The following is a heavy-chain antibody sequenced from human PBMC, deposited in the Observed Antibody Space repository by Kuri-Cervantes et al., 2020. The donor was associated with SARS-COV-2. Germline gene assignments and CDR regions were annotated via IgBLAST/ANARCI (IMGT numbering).Heavy chain of an antibody. CDR3: SRSRVPAAAAL. V-gene: IGHV4-39*07. CDR1: GGSISSSSYY. Sequence: SETLSLTCTVSGGSISSSSYYWGWIRQPPGKGLEWIGSIYYSGTTYYNPSLRSRVYISLDTSKNQFFLNVTSVTAADTAVYYCSRSRVPAAAALWGQGTKVTVSS. CDR2: IYYSGTT. J-gene: IGHJ3*01. D-gene: IGHD2-2*01.